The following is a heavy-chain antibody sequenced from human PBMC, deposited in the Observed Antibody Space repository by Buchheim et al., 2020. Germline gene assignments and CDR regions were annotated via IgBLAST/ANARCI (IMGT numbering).Heavy chain of an antibody. V-gene: IGHV4-34*01. CDR1: GGSFSGYY. Sequence: QVQLQQWGAGLLKPSETLSLTCAVYGGSFSGYYWSWIRQPPGKGLEWIGEINHSGSTNYNPSLKSRVTISVDTSKNQFSLKLSSVTAADTAVYYCARDRAGLSIAARHHTFDYWGQGTL. CDR3: ARDRAGLSIAARHHTFDY. CDR2: INHSGST. D-gene: IGHD6-6*01. J-gene: IGHJ4*02.